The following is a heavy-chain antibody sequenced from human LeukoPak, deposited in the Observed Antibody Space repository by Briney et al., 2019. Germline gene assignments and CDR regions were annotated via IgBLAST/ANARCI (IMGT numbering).Heavy chain of an antibody. Sequence: GESLKISCKGSGYSFTSYWIGWVRQMPGKGLEWMGIIYPGDSDTRYSPSFQGQVTTSADKSISTAYLQWSSLKASDTAMYYCARRIDCSSTSCRAFDIWGQGTMVTVSS. J-gene: IGHJ3*02. CDR1: GYSFTSYW. CDR3: ARRIDCSSTSCRAFDI. V-gene: IGHV5-51*01. CDR2: IYPGDSDT. D-gene: IGHD2-2*01.